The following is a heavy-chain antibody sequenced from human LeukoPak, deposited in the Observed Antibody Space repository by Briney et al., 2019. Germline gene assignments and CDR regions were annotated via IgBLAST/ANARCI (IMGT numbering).Heavy chain of an antibody. CDR3: ARGAYTGFDV. CDR1: GLNFSTYD. D-gene: IGHD5-12*01. Sequence: QPGGSLRLSCAASGLNFSTYDMHWVRQATGEGLEWVSGIGKSGDTYYVGSVKGRFTISRDNAKNSLYLQMNSLRSGDTAVYYCARGAYTGFDVWGQGTVVTVSS. J-gene: IGHJ3*01. CDR2: IGKSGDT. V-gene: IGHV3-13*04.